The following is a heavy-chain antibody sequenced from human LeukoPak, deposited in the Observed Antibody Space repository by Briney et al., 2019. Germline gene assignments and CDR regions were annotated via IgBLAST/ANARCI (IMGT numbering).Heavy chain of an antibody. Sequence: GGSLRLSCAASGFTFSSYAMSWVRQAPGKGLEWVSAISGSGGSTYYADSVKGRFTISRDNSKNTLYLQMNSLRAEDTAVYYCAEENYGDFGPYYFDYWGQGTLVTVSS. CDR3: AEENYGDFGPYYFDY. J-gene: IGHJ4*02. CDR1: GFTFSSYA. D-gene: IGHD4-17*01. CDR2: ISGSGGST. V-gene: IGHV3-23*01.